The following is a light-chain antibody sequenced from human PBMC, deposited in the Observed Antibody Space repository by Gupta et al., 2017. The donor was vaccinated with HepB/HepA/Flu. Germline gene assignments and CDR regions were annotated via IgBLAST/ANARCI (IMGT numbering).Light chain of an antibody. CDR1: SSTLGSNY. CDR3: AAWDDSLSGL. Sequence: QSVLTQPPSASGTPGQRVTISCSGSSSTLGSNYVYWYQQLPGTAPKLLIYRNNQRPSGVPNRFSGSKSGTSSALAISGLRSEEEADYDWAAWDDSLSGLFGTGTKVTVL. CDR2: RNN. V-gene: IGLV1-47*01. J-gene: IGLJ1*01.